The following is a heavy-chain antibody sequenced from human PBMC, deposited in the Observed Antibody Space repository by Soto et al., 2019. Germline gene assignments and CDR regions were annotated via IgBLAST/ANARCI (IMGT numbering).Heavy chain of an antibody. J-gene: IGHJ4*02. CDR3: ALLDYYDSSGYWY. D-gene: IGHD3-22*01. Sequence: KPSETLSLTCTVSGGSISSSSYYWGWIRQPPGKGLEWIGSIYYSGSTYYNPSLKSRVTISVDTSKNQFSLKLSSVTAADTAVYYCALLDYYDSSGYWYWGQGTLVTVSS. CDR2: IYYSGST. V-gene: IGHV4-39*01. CDR1: GGSISSSSYY.